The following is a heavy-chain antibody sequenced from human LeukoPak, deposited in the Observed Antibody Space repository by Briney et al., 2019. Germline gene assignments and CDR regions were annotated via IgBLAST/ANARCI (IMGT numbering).Heavy chain of an antibody. D-gene: IGHD3-3*01. Sequence: EAXXKVSCKASGYTFTSYDINWVRQATGQGVEWMGWMNPNSGNTDYEQKFQGRVNMTRNTSISTAYMELSSLRSEDTAVYYCARGGGDYDFWSGYYYFDYWGQGTLVTVSS. CDR2: MNPNSGNT. V-gene: IGHV1-8*01. CDR3: ARGGGDYDFWSGYYYFDY. J-gene: IGHJ4*02. CDR1: GYTFTSYD.